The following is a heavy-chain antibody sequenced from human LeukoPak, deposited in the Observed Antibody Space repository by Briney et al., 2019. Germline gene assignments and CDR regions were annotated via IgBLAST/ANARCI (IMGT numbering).Heavy chain of an antibody. Sequence: TSETLSLTCTVSGGSISSYYWSWIRQPPGKGREWIGYIYYSGSTNYNPSLKSRVTISVDTSKNQFSLKVNSVTAADTAVYYCARAPGNDYYPYYYMDVWGKGTTVTVSS. CDR1: GGSISSYY. CDR3: ARAPGNDYYPYYYMDV. D-gene: IGHD4/OR15-4a*01. V-gene: IGHV4-59*01. J-gene: IGHJ6*03. CDR2: IYYSGST.